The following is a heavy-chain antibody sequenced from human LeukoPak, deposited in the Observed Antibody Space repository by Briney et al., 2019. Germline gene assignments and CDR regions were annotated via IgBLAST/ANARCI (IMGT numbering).Heavy chain of an antibody. J-gene: IGHJ4*02. D-gene: IGHD5-12*01. CDR1: GFTFSSYS. CDR3: ARDRGYSGYGGYFDY. V-gene: IGHV3-21*01. CDR2: ISSSSSYI. Sequence: PGGSLRLSCAASGFTFSSYSMNWVRQAPGKGLERVSSISSSSSYIYYADSVKGRFTVSRDNAKNSLYLQMNSLRAEDTAVYYCARDRGYSGYGGYFDYWGQGTLVTVSS.